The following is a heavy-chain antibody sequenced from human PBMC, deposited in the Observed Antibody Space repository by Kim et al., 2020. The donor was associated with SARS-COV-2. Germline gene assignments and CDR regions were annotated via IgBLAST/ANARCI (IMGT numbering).Heavy chain of an antibody. D-gene: IGHD5-18*01. J-gene: IGHJ4*02. V-gene: IGHV3-43*01. CDR3: AKDIADVDTAMACDY. Sequence: DPVKGRVTIYRDNSKNSLYLQMNSLRTEDNAWYYCAKDIADVDTAMACDYWGQGTLVTVSS.